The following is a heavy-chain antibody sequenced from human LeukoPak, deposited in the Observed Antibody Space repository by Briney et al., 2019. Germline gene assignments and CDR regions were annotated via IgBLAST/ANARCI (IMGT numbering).Heavy chain of an antibody. J-gene: IGHJ3*02. CDR2: IKQDGSEK. CDR3: ATGRGWAARPDVYAFDI. Sequence: GGSLRLSCAASGFTFSSYWLSWVRQAPGKGLEWVANIKQDGSEKYYVDSVKGRFTISRDNAKNSLYLQINGLRAEDTAVYYCATGRGWAARPDVYAFDIWGQGTMVPVSS. CDR1: GFTFSSYW. V-gene: IGHV3-7*01. D-gene: IGHD6-6*01.